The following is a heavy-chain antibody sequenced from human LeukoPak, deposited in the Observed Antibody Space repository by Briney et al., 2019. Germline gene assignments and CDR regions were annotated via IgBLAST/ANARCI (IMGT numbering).Heavy chain of an antibody. CDR1: GFTFSSYA. CDR3: ARTDRTGALGRFRMRSDAFDI. CDR2: FTSGGNT. V-gene: IGHV3-23*01. Sequence: GGSLRLSCAASGFTFSSYAMSWVRQAPGKELEWVSGFTSGGNTHYSDSVKGRFTISRDNSKNTLYLRMNSLRADDTAVYYCARTDRTGALGRFRMRSDAFDIWGQGTVVTVSS. D-gene: IGHD3-3*01. J-gene: IGHJ3*02.